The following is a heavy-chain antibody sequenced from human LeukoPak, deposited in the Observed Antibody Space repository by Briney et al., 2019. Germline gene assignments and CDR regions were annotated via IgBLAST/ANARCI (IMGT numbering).Heavy chain of an antibody. CDR1: GFSFSDYW. CDR3: AREAYDFWSGSAF. J-gene: IGHJ4*02. CDR2: INQAGSEK. Sequence: PGGSLRLSCAASGFSFSDYWVTWVRQAPGKGLEWVANINQAGSEKHYVDSVKGRFTISRDNAKNSLFLQMTSLRAEDTAVYYCAREAYDFWSGSAFWSQGTQVTVSS. V-gene: IGHV3-7*01. D-gene: IGHD3-3*01.